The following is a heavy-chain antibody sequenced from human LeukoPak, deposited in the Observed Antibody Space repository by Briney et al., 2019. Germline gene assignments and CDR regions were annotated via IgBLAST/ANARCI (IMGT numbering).Heavy chain of an antibody. CDR3: AREGRKGGYNFAY. CDR1: GGSISGYY. V-gene: IGHV4-38-2*02. J-gene: IGHJ4*02. Sequence: PSETLSLTCTVSGGSISGYYWGWIRQPPGKGLEWIGSIYHSGSTYYNPSLKSRVTISVDTSKNQFSLKLSSVTAADTAVYYCAREGRKGGYNFAYWGQGTLVTVSS. D-gene: IGHD5-24*01. CDR2: IYHSGST.